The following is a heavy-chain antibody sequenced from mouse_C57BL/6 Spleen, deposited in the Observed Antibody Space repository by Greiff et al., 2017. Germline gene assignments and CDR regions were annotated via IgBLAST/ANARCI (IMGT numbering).Heavy chain of an antibody. D-gene: IGHD1-1*01. CDR1: GYTFTSYW. V-gene: IGHV1-61*01. CDR3: ARRNGSSSWFGY. CDR2: IYPSDGGT. J-gene: IGHJ3*01. Sequence: QVQLQQPGAELVRPGSSVKLSCKASGYTFTSYWMDWVKQRPGQGLEWIGKIYPSDGGTNYNQKFKDKATLTVDKSSSTAYMQLSSLTSEDPAVYYSARRNGSSSWFGYWGQGTLVTVSA.